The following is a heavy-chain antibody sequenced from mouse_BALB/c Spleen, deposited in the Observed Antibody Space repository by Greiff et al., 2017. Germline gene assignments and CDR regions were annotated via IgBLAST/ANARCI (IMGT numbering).Heavy chain of an antibody. CDR3: ARSNESWFAY. Sequence: DVMLVESGGGLVQPGGSRKLSCAASGFTFSSFGMHWVRQAPEKGLEWVAYISSGSSTIYYADTVKGRFTISRDNPKNTLFLQMTSLRSEDTAMYYCARSNESWFAYWGQGTLVTVSA. CDR1: GFTFSSFG. CDR2: ISSGSSTI. J-gene: IGHJ3*01. V-gene: IGHV5-17*02.